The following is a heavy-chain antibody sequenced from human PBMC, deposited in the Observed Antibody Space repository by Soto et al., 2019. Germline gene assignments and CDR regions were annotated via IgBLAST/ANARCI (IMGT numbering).Heavy chain of an antibody. Sequence: KPGGSLRLSCAASGFTFRSYSMNWVRQAPGKGLEWVSSISDTSSSKYYADSIKGRFTISRDNAKNSLFLQMNSLRAEDTAVYFCARERGSWYYFDFWGQGTLVTVSS. D-gene: IGHD6-19*01. V-gene: IGHV3-21*01. CDR2: ISDTSSSK. J-gene: IGHJ4*02. CDR3: ARERGSWYYFDF. CDR1: GFTFRSYS.